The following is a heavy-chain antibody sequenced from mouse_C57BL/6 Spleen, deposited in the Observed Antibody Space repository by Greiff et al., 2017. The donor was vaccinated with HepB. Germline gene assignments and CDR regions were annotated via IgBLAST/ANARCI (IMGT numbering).Heavy chain of an antibody. J-gene: IGHJ4*01. CDR3: TRWITTVVATDYAMDY. CDR1: GFNIKDDY. CDR2: IDPENGDT. V-gene: IGHV14-4*01. Sequence: EVQLVESGAELVRPGASVKLSCTASGFNIKDDYMHWVKQRPEQGLEWIGWIDPENGDTEYASKFQGKATITADTSSNTAYLQLSSLTSEDTAVYYCTRWITTVVATDYAMDYWGQGTSVTVSS. D-gene: IGHD1-1*01.